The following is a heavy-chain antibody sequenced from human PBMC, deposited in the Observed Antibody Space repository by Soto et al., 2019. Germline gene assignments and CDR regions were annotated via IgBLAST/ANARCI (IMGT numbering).Heavy chain of an antibody. V-gene: IGHV3-48*03. CDR2: ISSSGTTI. CDR3: ARVGYYDDRGAFDI. J-gene: IGHJ3*02. Sequence: EVQLVESGGGLVQPGGSLRLSCAASGFTFSSYDMHWVRQAPGKGLEWVSYISSSGTTIYYVDSVKGRFTISRDNAKNSLFLQMNSLRAEDTAVYYCARVGYYDDRGAFDIWGQGTMVTVSS. CDR1: GFTFSSYD. D-gene: IGHD3-22*01.